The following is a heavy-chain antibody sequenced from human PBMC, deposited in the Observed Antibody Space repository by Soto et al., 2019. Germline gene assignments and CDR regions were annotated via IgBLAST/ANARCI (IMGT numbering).Heavy chain of an antibody. Sequence: PSETLSLTCTVSGGSISSGDYYGSWIRQPPGKGLEWIGYIYYSGSTYYNSYLKSRVTISVDTSKNQFSLKLSSVTAADTAVYYCARLYGSSLFDYWGQGTVVTVSS. CDR3: ARLYGSSLFDY. CDR1: GGSISSGDYY. V-gene: IGHV4-30-4*01. CDR2: IYYSGST. D-gene: IGHD3-10*01. J-gene: IGHJ4*02.